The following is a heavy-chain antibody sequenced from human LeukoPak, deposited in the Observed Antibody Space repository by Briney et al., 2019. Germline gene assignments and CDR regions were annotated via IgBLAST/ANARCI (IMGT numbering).Heavy chain of an antibody. D-gene: IGHD4-11*01. V-gene: IGHV3-21*01. CDR2: ISSSSSYI. J-gene: IGHJ6*02. CDR3: AREVAPYSNYFAYYYYGMDV. Sequence: PGGSLRLSCAASGFTFSSYSRNWVRQAPGKGLEWVSSISSSSSYIYYADSVKGRFTISRDNAKNSLYLQMNSLRAEDTAVYYCAREVAPYSNYFAYYYYGMDVWGQGTTVTVSS. CDR1: GFTFSSYS.